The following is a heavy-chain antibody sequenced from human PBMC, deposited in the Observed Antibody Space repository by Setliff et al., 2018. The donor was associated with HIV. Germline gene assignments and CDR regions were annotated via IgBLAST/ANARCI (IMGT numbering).Heavy chain of an antibody. CDR2: IYYSGST. Sequence: SETLSLTCIVSGGSINSSSYYWAWIRQPPGKGLEWIGSIYYSGSTYYNRSLKSRVTISVDTSKNQFSLKLSSVTAADTAVYYCALGIAAVGPAPFDYWGQGIQVTVSS. CDR3: ALGIAAVGPAPFDY. D-gene: IGHD6-13*01. J-gene: IGHJ4*02. CDR1: GGSINSSSYY. V-gene: IGHV4-39*01.